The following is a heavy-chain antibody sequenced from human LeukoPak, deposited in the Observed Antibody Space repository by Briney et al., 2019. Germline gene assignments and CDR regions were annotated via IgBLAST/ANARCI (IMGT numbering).Heavy chain of an antibody. CDR1: GFTFSSHW. CDR2: TKQDGSEE. CDR3: ARDLNWETY. D-gene: IGHD7-27*01. Sequence: PGGSLRLSCAAYGFTFSSHWMSWVRQAPGKGLEWVANTKQDGSEEYYVDSVKGRFTISRDNAKNSLYLQMNSLRAEDTAVYYCARDLNWETYWGQGTLVSVSS. V-gene: IGHV3-7*01. J-gene: IGHJ4*02.